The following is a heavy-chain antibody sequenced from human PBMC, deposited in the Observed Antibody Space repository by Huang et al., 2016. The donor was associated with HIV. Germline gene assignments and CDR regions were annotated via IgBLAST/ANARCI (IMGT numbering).Heavy chain of an antibody. CDR1: GFSFTNYW. J-gene: IGHJ4*02. Sequence: EVQLVQSGAEVKKPGESLKISCKGSGFSFTNYWIGWVRQMPGKGLEWIGSIYPVDSDTTYSPSVRGQVTISADKSINTAYLQWNSLKASDSAMYYCARPLLGYSNGYYFDCWGQGTLVTVSS. D-gene: IGHD5-18*01. V-gene: IGHV5-51*03. CDR3: ARPLLGYSNGYYFDC. CDR2: IYPVDSDT.